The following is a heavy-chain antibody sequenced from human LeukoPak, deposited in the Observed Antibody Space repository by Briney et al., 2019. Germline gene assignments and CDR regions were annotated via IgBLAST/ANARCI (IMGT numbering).Heavy chain of an antibody. V-gene: IGHV3-23*01. CDR3: AKEWGSSGWYFDY. D-gene: IGHD6-19*01. CDR1: GFTFSSYW. Sequence: GGSLRLSCAASGFTFSSYWMSWVRQAPGKGLEWVSTISGSGGSTYYADSVKGRFTISRDNSKNRLYLQMNSLRAEDTAVYYCAKEWGSSGWYFDYWGQGTLVTVSS. CDR2: ISGSGGST. J-gene: IGHJ4*02.